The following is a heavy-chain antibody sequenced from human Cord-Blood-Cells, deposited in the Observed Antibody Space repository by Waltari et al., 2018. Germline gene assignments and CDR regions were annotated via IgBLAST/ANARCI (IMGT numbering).Heavy chain of an antibody. CDR3: ARSVEMATIFDY. CDR1: GGSISSHY. J-gene: IGHJ4*02. CDR2: SYSSGRT. D-gene: IGHD5-12*01. V-gene: IGHV4-59*11. Sequence: QVQLQESGPGLVKPSETLSLTCTVSGGSISSHYWSWIRQPPGKGLEWIWYSYSSGRTNNNPSLKSRVTISVDTSKNQFSLKLSSVTAADTAVYYCARSVEMATIFDYWGQGTLVTVSS.